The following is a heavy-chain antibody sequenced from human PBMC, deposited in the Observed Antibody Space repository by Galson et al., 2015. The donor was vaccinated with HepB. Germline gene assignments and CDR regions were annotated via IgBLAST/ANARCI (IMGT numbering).Heavy chain of an antibody. CDR1: GFTFSSYG. V-gene: IGHV3-30*03. J-gene: IGHJ4*02. CDR3: ARLGSGWCFDY. D-gene: IGHD6-19*01. CDR2: ISYDGSNK. Sequence: SLRLSCAASGFTFSSYGMHWVRQAPGKGLEWVAVISYDGSNKYYADSVKGRFTISRDNANNMVYLQMNSLTAEDTAVYYCARLGSGWCFDYWGQGILVTVSS.